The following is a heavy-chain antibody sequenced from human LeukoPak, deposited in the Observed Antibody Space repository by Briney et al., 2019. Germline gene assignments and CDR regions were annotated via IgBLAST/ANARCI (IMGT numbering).Heavy chain of an antibody. D-gene: IGHD3-3*01. J-gene: IGHJ3*02. CDR3: ARDIPLRTGYDFWSGYYTPDAFDI. CDR2: INPSGGST. CDR1: GYTFTSYY. V-gene: IGHV1-46*01. Sequence: ASVKVSCKASGYTFTSYYMHWVRQAPGQGLEWMGIINPSGGSTSYAQKFQGRVTMTRDTSTSTVYMELSSLRSEDTAVYYCARDIPLRTGYDFWSGYYTPDAFDIWGQGTMVTVSS.